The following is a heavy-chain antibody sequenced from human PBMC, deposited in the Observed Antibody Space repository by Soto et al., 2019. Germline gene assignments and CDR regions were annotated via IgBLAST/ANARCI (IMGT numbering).Heavy chain of an antibody. Sequence: QITLKESGPPLVKPTQTLTLTCTFSGFSFNRSGMSVGWIRQPPGKGLEWLALIYWDGDKRYSPSLKTRLAIMKDASRRQVVLTMTDLDTVDTATYYCAHSPADSRDYYRQFAFWGQGTRVTVSS. J-gene: IGHJ4*02. CDR3: AHSPADSRDYYRQFAF. CDR1: GFSFNRSGMS. CDR2: IYWDGDK. V-gene: IGHV2-5*02. D-gene: IGHD3-22*01.